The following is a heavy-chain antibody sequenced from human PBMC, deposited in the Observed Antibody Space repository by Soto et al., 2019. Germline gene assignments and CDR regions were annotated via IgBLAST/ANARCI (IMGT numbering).Heavy chain of an antibody. Sequence: ASVKVSCKASGYTFTSYGISWVRQAPGQGLEWMGWISAYNGNTNYAQKLQGRVTMTTDTSTSTAYMELRSLRSDDTAVYYCARDKEMATYYYYYYGMDVWGQGTTVTVSS. V-gene: IGHV1-18*01. CDR3: ARDKEMATYYYYYYGMDV. D-gene: IGHD5-12*01. J-gene: IGHJ6*02. CDR2: ISAYNGNT. CDR1: GYTFTSYG.